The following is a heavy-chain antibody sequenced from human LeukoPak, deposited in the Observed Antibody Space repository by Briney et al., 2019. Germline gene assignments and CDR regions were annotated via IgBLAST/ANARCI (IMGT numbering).Heavy chain of an antibody. D-gene: IGHD2-15*01. V-gene: IGHV4-34*01. J-gene: IGHJ6*03. CDR2: IKHSGST. CDR1: GGSFSGYY. CDR3: ARGVHYCSGGSCYYYYYYMEV. Sequence: SETLSLTCAVCGGSFSGYYWSWIRQPPGKGLGFNREIKHSGSTNYNPSRKSRVTISVDTSKNHFSLKLSSVTAADTAVYYCARGVHYCSGGSCYYYYYYMEVWGKGTTVTVSS.